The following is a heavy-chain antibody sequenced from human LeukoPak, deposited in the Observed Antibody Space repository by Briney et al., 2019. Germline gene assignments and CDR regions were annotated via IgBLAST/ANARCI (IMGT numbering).Heavy chain of an antibody. CDR1: GFTFSSYW. D-gene: IGHD3-22*01. J-gene: IGHJ3*02. Sequence: GGSLRLSCAASGFTFSSYWMHWVRQAPGKGLVWVSRINGDGSSTTYADSVKGRFTISRDNAKNTLYLQMNSLRAEDTAVYYCTADHYYYDSSSYSDAFDIWGQGTMVTVSS. CDR3: TADHYYYDSSSYSDAFDI. CDR2: INGDGSST. V-gene: IGHV3-74*01.